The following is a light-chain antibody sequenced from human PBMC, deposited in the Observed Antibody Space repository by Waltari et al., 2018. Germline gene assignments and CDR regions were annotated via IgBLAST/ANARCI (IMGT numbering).Light chain of an antibody. Sequence: QSALTQPASVSGSPGQSIIISCTGTSGDVGGYAYVSWYQQHPGKAPKLMIFDVSYRPSGVSKRFSGTKSGNAAALTIAGLQAEDEADYYCSSYTSIRTWVFGGGTKLTVL. CDR3: SSYTSIRTWV. J-gene: IGLJ3*02. V-gene: IGLV2-14*03. CDR2: DVS. CDR1: SGDVGGYAY.